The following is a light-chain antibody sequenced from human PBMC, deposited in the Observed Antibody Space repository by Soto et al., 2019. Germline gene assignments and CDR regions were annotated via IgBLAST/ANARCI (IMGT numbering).Light chain of an antibody. CDR2: LDSDGSH. J-gene: IGLJ2*01. CDR3: QPWGTGIHVV. CDR1: SGHSSYA. Sequence: QLVLTQSPSASASLGASVKLTCTLSSGHSSYAIAWHQQQPEKGPRYLMKLDSDGSHTKGDAIPDRFSGSSSGAERYLTISRLPSEDEADYYCQPWGTGIHVVFGGGTKLTVL. V-gene: IGLV4-69*01.